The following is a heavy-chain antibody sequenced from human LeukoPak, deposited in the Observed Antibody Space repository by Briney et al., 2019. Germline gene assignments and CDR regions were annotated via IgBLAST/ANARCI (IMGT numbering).Heavy chain of an antibody. Sequence: PSETLSLTCAVYGGSFSGYYWSWIRQPPGKGLEWIGEINHSGSTNYNPSLKSRVTISVDTSKNQFSLKLSSVTAADTAVYYCARARQQLVDFDYWGQGTLVNVSS. D-gene: IGHD6-13*01. CDR3: ARARQQLVDFDY. CDR1: GGSFSGYY. V-gene: IGHV4-34*01. J-gene: IGHJ4*01. CDR2: INHSGST.